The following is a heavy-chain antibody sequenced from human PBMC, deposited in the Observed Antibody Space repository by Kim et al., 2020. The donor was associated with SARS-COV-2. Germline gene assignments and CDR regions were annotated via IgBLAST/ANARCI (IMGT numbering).Heavy chain of an antibody. Sequence: GGSLRLSCAASGFTFSSYAINWVRQAPGKGLEWVSVISGSGGSTYYADSVKGRFTISRDNSKNTLYLQMNSLRAEDTAVYYCAKERGLLGYCNSPSCYYDYWGQGTLVTVSS. CDR2: ISGSGGST. D-gene: IGHD2-2*01. V-gene: IGHV3-23*01. CDR3: AKERGLLGYCNSPSCYYDY. CDR1: GFTFSSYA. J-gene: IGHJ4*02.